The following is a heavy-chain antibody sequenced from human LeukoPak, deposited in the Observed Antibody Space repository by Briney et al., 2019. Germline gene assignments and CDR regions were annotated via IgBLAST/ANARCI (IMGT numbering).Heavy chain of an antibody. CDR3: ARRSWGLRPAFDI. Sequence: SGGSLRLSCAASGFTFDDYGMSWVRQAPGKGLEWVSGINWNGGSTGYADSVKGRFTISRDNAKNSLYLQMNCLRAEDTALSYCARRSWGLRPAFDIWGQGTMVTVSS. D-gene: IGHD5-12*01. CDR1: GFTFDDYG. CDR2: INWNGGST. J-gene: IGHJ3*02. V-gene: IGHV3-20*04.